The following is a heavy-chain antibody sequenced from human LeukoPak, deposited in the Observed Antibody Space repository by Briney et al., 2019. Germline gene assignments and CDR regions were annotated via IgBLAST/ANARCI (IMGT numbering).Heavy chain of an antibody. V-gene: IGHV3-30*18. CDR1: GFTFSSYG. D-gene: IGHD4-23*01. Sequence: GGSLRLSCAASGFTFSSYGMHWVRQAPGKGLEWVAVISYDGSNKYYADSVKGRFTISRDNSKNTLYLQMNSLRAEDTAVYYCAKDQVRGKRRSDAFDNWGQGTMVTVSS. CDR2: ISYDGSNK. J-gene: IGHJ3*02. CDR3: AKDQVRGKRRSDAFDN.